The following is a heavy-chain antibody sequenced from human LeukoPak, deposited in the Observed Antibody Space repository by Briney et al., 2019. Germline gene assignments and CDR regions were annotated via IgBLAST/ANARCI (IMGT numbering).Heavy chain of an antibody. D-gene: IGHD2-21*01. Sequence: GGSLRLSCAASGFTFSNYAMSWVRQAPGKGLQWVSQISGTGGATWYAGFARDRFTISRDNSKKTLYLQMSGLRVEDTAMYYCVKDPRDTYGTNWFVSWGQGTLLIVSS. CDR2: ISGTGGAT. CDR1: GFTFSNYA. V-gene: IGHV3-23*01. J-gene: IGHJ5*01. CDR3: VKDPRDTYGTNWFVS.